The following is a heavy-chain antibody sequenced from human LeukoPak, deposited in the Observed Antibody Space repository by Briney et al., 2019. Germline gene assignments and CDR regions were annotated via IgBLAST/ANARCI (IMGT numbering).Heavy chain of an antibody. D-gene: IGHD4-17*01. V-gene: IGHV4-4*02. CDR2: IYLRGNT. CDR3: ARGTITTVTDS. CDR1: GGSISSSNW. J-gene: IGHJ4*02. Sequence: SETLSLTCAISGGSISSSNWWIWVRQPPGKGLEWVGEIYLRGNTNYNPSLESRVTISVDESKTQLSLRLESVTAADTAVYYCARGTITTVTDSWGPGTLVTVSS.